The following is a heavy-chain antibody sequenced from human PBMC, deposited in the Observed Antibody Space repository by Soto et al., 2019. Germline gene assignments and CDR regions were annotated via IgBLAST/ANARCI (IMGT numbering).Heavy chain of an antibody. CDR2: TYYSGST. V-gene: IGHV4-30-4*01. CDR1: GGSISSGDYY. CDR3: ARDEGDYGVGQYYFDY. D-gene: IGHD4-17*01. Sequence: QVQLQESGPGLVKPSQTLSLTCTVSGGSISSGDYYWSWIRQPPGKGLEWIGYTYYSGSTYYNPSLNIRVTTPVDTSKNQFSLKLSAVTAADTAVYYCARDEGDYGVGQYYFDYWGQGTLVTVSS. J-gene: IGHJ4*02.